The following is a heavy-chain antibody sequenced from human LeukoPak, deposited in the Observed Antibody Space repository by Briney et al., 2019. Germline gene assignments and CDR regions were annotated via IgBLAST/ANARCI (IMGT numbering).Heavy chain of an antibody. J-gene: IGHJ6*02. CDR3: LRYYDSRVGMDV. D-gene: IGHD3-22*01. Sequence: GASVKASCKASGYTFTSYYMHWVRQAPGQGLEWMGIINPSGGSTSYAQKFQGRVTMTRDTSTSTVYMELSSLRSEDTAVYYCLRYYDSRVGMDVWGQGTTVTVSS. V-gene: IGHV1-46*01. CDR1: GYTFTSYY. CDR2: INPSGGST.